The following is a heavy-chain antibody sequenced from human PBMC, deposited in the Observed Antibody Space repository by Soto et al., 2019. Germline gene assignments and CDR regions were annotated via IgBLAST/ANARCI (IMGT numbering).Heavy chain of an antibody. V-gene: IGHV4-59*01. J-gene: IGHJ3*02. CDR2: IYYSGST. CDR1: GGSSSSYY. Sequence: LETLSLTCTVSGGSSSSYYWSWIRQPPGKGLEWIGYIYYSGSTNYNPSLKSRVTISVDTSKNQFSLKLSSVTAADTAVYYCARGESLRSFDIWGQGTMVTVSS. CDR3: ARGESLRSFDI.